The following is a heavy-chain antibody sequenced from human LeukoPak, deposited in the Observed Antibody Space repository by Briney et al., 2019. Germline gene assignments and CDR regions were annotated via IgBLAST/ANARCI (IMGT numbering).Heavy chain of an antibody. V-gene: IGHV4-4*09. CDR2: IYSSGRK. CDR1: DASISSYF. D-gene: IGHD5/OR15-5a*01. CDR3: AIAESVTAFDV. J-gene: IGHJ3*01. Sequence: SETLSLTCSVSDASISSYFWSWIRQPPGRGLEWIGHIYSSGRKYYNPSLNSRVTVSMEPSRTQFSLKLAPVTAAHTGIYYCAIAESVTAFDVWGEGTMVTVSS.